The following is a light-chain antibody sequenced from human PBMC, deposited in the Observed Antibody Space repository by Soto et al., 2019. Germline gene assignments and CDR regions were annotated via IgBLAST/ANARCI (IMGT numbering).Light chain of an antibody. CDR3: QQRSNWPRT. CDR2: DAS. J-gene: IGKJ1*01. V-gene: IGKV3-11*01. CDR1: QSVSSY. Sequence: IVLKQSLATLSLSPGERATLSYRASQSVSSYLAWYQQKPGQAPRLLIYDASNRATGIPARFSGSGSGTDFTLTISSLEPEDFAVYYCQQRSNWPRTFGQGTKVDIK.